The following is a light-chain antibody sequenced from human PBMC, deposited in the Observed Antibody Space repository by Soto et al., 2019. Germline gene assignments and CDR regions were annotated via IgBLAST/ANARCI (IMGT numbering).Light chain of an antibody. CDR3: HHYET. J-gene: IGKJ1*01. Sequence: EIVLTQSPDTLSLSPGERATLSCRASQSVSSYLAWYQQKPGQAPRLLIYGASNRATGIPDRFSGSGSGTDFTLTISRLEPEDFTVYYCHHYETFGQGTKVDIK. CDR1: QSVSSY. V-gene: IGKV3-20*01. CDR2: GAS.